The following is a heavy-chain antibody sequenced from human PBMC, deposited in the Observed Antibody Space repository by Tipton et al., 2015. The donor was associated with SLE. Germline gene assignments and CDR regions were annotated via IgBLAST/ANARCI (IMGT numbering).Heavy chain of an antibody. Sequence: TLSLTCSVSGASISSHYWSWIRQPPGKGLEWIGYISDSGSTNYNPSLKSRVTISLGTSKKQLSLKLTSVTAADTAVYFCASRGGGGSHFDYWGQGTLVSVSS. CDR3: ASRGGGGSHFDY. CDR1: GASISSHY. D-gene: IGHD3-16*01. V-gene: IGHV4-59*11. CDR2: ISDSGST. J-gene: IGHJ4*02.